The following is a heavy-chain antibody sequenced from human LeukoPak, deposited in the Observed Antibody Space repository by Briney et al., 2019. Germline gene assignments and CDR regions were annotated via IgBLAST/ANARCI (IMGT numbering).Heavy chain of an antibody. V-gene: IGHV4-59*01. CDR2: VSYSGST. CDR3: ARDRPYYFGSGNYYSFDI. J-gene: IGHJ4*02. D-gene: IGHD3-10*01. Sequence: PSETLSLTCTVSGGSTSGYHWSWIRQPPGKGLEWIGSVSYSGSTNYNPSLKTRVTISVDTSKIQFSLKVGSVAAADTAVYYCARDRPYYFGSGNYYSFDIWGQGTLVTVSS. CDR1: GGSTSGYH.